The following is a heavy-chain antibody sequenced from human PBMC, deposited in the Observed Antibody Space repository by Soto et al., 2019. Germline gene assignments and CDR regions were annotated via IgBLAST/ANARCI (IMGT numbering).Heavy chain of an antibody. D-gene: IGHD3-3*01. CDR2: IRDKVNKYAT. CDR3: GYDFWSGYYSVGQTSGMDV. J-gene: IGHJ6*02. V-gene: IGHV3-73*02. CDR1: GFTFSGSA. Sequence: EVQLVESGGGLVQPGGSLKLSCAASGFTFSGSAIHWVRQASGKGLEWVGRIRDKVNKYATAYAASVTGRFTISRDDSKNMAYLQMNSLKTDDTAVYYCGYDFWSGYYSVGQTSGMDVWGQGTTVIVSS.